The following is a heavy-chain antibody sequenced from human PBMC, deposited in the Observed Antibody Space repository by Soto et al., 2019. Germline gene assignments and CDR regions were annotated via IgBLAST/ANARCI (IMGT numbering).Heavy chain of an antibody. CDR1: VFTFSSYS. Sequence: GGSLRLSCAASVFTFSSYSMNWVRQAPGKGLEWVSYISSSSSTIYYADSVKGRFTISRDNAKNSLYLQMNSLRDEDTAVYYCASLFGVVIIQASDYYYGMDVWGQGTTVTVSS. CDR3: ASLFGVVIIQASDYYYGMDV. CDR2: ISSSSSTI. J-gene: IGHJ6*02. V-gene: IGHV3-48*02. D-gene: IGHD3-3*01.